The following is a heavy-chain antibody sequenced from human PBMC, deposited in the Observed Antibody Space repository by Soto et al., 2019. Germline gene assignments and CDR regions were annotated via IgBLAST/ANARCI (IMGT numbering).Heavy chain of an antibody. CDR3: TTGSVEGM. V-gene: IGHV3-15*07. Sequence: EVQLVESAGGLVKPGGSLRLSCVASGFSFNKAWMNWVRQAPGQGLEWVCRIRTSAGGGATNYAAPVRGRFTISRDDSTTPPYLHMHSPRTGDMVIYYCTTGSVEGMWGPGTGVIVSS. CDR2: IRTSAGGGAT. CDR1: GFSFNKAW. D-gene: IGHD2-15*01. J-gene: IGHJ4*03.